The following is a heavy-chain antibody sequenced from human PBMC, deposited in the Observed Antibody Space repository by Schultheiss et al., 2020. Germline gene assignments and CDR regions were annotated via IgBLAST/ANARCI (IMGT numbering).Heavy chain of an antibody. CDR3: ARSLFGFVHWFDP. CDR1: GGSISSGSYY. D-gene: IGHD3-10*01. V-gene: IGHV4-61*02. J-gene: IGHJ5*02. CDR2: IYTSGST. Sequence: SQTLSLTCTVSGGSISSGSYYWSWIRQPAGKGLEWIGRIYTSGSTNYNPSLKSRVTISVDTSKNQYSLKVSSVTAADTAVYYCARSLFGFVHWFDPWGQGGLVNVSS.